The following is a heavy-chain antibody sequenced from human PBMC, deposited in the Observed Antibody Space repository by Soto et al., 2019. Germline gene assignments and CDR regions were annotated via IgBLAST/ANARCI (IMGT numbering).Heavy chain of an antibody. J-gene: IGHJ6*02. V-gene: IGHV1-69*13. CDR2: IIPIFGTA. CDR1: GGTFSSYA. D-gene: IGHD6-6*01. Sequence: GASVKVSCKASGGTFSSYAISWVRQAPGQGLEWMGGIIPIFGTANYAQKFQGRVTITADESTSTAYMELSSLRSEDTAVYYCARGAARPFYYYGVDVWGQGTTVTVSS. CDR3: ARGAARPFYYYGVDV.